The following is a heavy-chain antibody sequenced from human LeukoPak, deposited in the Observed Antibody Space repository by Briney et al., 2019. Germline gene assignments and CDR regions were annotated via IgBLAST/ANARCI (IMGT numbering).Heavy chain of an antibody. J-gene: IGHJ4*02. CDR3: ARQAVAGVSD. CDR2: IYHSGST. D-gene: IGHD6-19*01. CDR1: GYSISSGYY. V-gene: IGHV4-38-2*01. Sequence: SETLSLTCAVSGYSISSGYYWGWIRQPLGKGLEWIGSIYHSGSTYYNPSLKSRVTISVDTSKNQFSLKLSSVTAADTAVYYCARQAVAGVSDWGQGTLVTVSS.